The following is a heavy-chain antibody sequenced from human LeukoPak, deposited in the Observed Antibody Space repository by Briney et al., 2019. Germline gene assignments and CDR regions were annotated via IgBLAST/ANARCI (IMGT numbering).Heavy chain of an antibody. Sequence: GGSLRLSCAASGFTFSSYGMHWVRQAPGKGLEWVAVTSHDGSNKYYADSVKGRFTISRDNSKNTLYLQMNSLRAEDTAVYYCAKAPHSSDNWFDPWGQGTLVTVSS. CDR1: GFTFSSYG. V-gene: IGHV3-30*18. CDR2: TSHDGSNK. D-gene: IGHD6-19*01. J-gene: IGHJ5*02. CDR3: AKAPHSSDNWFDP.